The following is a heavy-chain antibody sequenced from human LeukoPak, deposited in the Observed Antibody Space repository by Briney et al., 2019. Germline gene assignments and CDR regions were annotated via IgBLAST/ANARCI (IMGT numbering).Heavy chain of an antibody. CDR3: ANAGGEIAAAGNY. V-gene: IGHV3-30*04. D-gene: IGHD6-13*01. CDR1: GFTFSSYA. J-gene: IGHJ4*02. Sequence: GSLRLSCAASGFTFSSYAMHWVRQAPGKGLEWVAVISYDGSNKYYADSVKGRFTISRDNSKNTLYLEMNSLRAEDTAVYYCANAGGEIAAAGNYWGQGTLVTVSS. CDR2: ISYDGSNK.